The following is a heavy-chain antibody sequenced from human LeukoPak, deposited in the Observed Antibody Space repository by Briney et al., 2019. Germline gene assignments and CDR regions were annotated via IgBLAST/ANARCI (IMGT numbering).Heavy chain of an antibody. J-gene: IGHJ6*02. CDR1: GFTFSSYA. Sequence: GGSLRLSCAASGFTFSSYAMSWVRQAPGKGLEWVSAISGSGGSTYYADSVKGRFAISRDNSKNTLYLQMNSLRAEDTAVYYCAKVLKYYYYGMDVWGQGTTVTVSS. CDR2: ISGSGGST. V-gene: IGHV3-23*01. CDR3: AKVLKYYYYGMDV.